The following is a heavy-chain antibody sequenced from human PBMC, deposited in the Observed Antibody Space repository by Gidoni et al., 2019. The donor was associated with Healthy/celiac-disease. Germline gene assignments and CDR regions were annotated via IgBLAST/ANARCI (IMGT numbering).Heavy chain of an antibody. CDR1: GSTFSSYA. CDR2: ISYDGSNK. J-gene: IGHJ6*02. CDR3: ARGELLWFGELLSYYYYYGMDV. Sequence: QVQLVESGGGVVQPGRSLRLSCAASGSTFSSYAMHWVRQAPGKGLEWVAVISYDGSNKYYADSVKGRFTISRDNSKNTLYLQMNSLRAEDTAVYYCARGELLWFGELLSYYYYYGMDVWGQGTTVTVSS. V-gene: IGHV3-30-3*01. D-gene: IGHD3-10*01.